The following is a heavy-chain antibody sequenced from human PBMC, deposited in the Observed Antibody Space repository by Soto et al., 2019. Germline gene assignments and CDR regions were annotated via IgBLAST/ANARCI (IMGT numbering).Heavy chain of an antibody. Sequence: PSETLSLTCTVSGDSISSGDYYWSWIRQPPGKGLEWIGCIYYSGNTYYNPSLKRRVSISVDTSKNQFSLKLSSVTAADTAVYYCARERPDGSRLDPWGQGTPVTVSS. CDR3: ARERPDGSRLDP. CDR1: GDSISSGDYY. J-gene: IGHJ5*02. V-gene: IGHV4-30-4*01. CDR2: IYYSGNT. D-gene: IGHD6-13*01.